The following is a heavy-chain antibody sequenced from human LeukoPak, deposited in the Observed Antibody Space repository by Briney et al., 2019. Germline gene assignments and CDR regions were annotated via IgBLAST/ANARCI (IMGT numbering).Heavy chain of an antibody. CDR3: AKGWRQLVQGYYFDY. CDR1: GCAFSTYG. J-gene: IGHJ4*02. CDR2: ISDSGGST. V-gene: IGHV3-23*01. D-gene: IGHD6-6*01. Sequence: GVSLTLSCPASGCAFSTYGMNWVRQAAGKGLEWVSDISDSGGSTHYADSVKGWFTISRDNSKHTLYLQMNSLRAEDTAIYYCAKGWRQLVQGYYFDYWGQGTLVTVSS.